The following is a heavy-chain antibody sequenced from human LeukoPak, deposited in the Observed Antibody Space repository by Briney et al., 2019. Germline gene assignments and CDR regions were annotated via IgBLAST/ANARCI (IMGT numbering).Heavy chain of an antibody. V-gene: IGHV1-69*04. J-gene: IGHJ4*02. CDR2: IIPILGTA. Sequence: ASVKVSCKASGGTFSSYAISWVRQAPGQGLEWMGRIIPILGTANYAQKFQGRVTITADKSTSTAYMELSSLRSEDTAVYYCAVDSGSYPGLDYWGQGTLVTVSS. CDR1: GGTFSSYA. D-gene: IGHD1-26*01. CDR3: AVDSGSYPGLDY.